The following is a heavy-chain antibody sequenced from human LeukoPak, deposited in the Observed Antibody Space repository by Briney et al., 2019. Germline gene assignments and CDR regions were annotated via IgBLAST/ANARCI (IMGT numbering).Heavy chain of an antibody. D-gene: IGHD6-13*01. CDR1: GYSSTSYW. J-gene: IGHJ3*02. CDR2: IYPGDSDT. V-gene: IGHV5-51*01. CDR3: ARPLLDSSSWYFDAFDI. Sequence: GESLKISCKGSGYSSTSYWIGWVRQMPGKGLEWMGIIYPGDSDTRYSPSFQGQVTISADKSISTAYLQWSSLKASDTAMYYCARPLLDSSSWYFDAFDIWGQGTMVTVSS.